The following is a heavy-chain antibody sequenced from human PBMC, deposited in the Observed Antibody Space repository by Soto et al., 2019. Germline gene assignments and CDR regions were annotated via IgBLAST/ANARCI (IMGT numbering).Heavy chain of an antibody. J-gene: IGHJ6*02. D-gene: IGHD2-15*01. CDR2: INPNSGGT. CDR3: AREGGYCSGVSCYDYYYGMDV. Sequence: ASVKVSCKASGYTFTGYYMHWVRQAPGQGLEWMGWINPNSGGTNYAQKFQGWVTMTRDTSISTAYMELSRVRSDDTAVYYCAREGGYCSGVSCYDYYYGMDVWGQGTTVTVSS. CDR1: GYTFTGYY. V-gene: IGHV1-2*04.